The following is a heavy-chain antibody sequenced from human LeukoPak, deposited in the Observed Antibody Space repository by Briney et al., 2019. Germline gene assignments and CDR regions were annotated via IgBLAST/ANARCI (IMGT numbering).Heavy chain of an antibody. V-gene: IGHV1-69*13. CDR3: ARDVEGGDFCFDL. D-gene: IGHD2-21*02. CDR1: GVTFSSYA. J-gene: IGHJ2*01. CDR2: IIPIFGTA. Sequence: SVKVSCKASGVTFSSYAISWVRQAPGQGLEWMGGIIPIFGTANYAQKFQGRVTITADESTSTAYMELSSLRSEDTAVYYCARDVEGGDFCFDLWGRGTLVTVSS.